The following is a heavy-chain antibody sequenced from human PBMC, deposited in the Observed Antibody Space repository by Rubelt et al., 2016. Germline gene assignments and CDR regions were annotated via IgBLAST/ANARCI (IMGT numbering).Heavy chain of an antibody. V-gene: IGHV3-33*06. CDR3: AKGYCSSTKCYGAACDY. D-gene: IGHD2-2*01. CDR2: IWYDGSNK. J-gene: IGHJ4*02. Sequence: QVHLVESGGGVVQPGRSLRLSCAASGFTFSSYGMHWVRQAPGKGLEGVAVIWYDGSNKDYAESVKGRFTISINNSKNTLNLQMNSLIAEDTAVYYCAKGYCSSTKCYGAACDYWGQGTLVTVSS. CDR1: GFTFSSYG.